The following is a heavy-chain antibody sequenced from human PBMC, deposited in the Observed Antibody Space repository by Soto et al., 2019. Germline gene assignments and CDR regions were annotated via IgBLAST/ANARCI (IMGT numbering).Heavy chain of an antibody. D-gene: IGHD1-26*01. CDR2: ISAYNGNT. J-gene: IGHJ6*02. CDR3: ARREAAFYYYGMDV. V-gene: IGHV1-18*01. Sequence: GASVKVSCXASGYTFTSYGISWVRQAPGQGLEWMGWISAYNGNTNYAQKLQGRVTMTTDTSTSTAYMELRSLRSDDTAVYYCARREAAFYYYGMDVWGQGTTVTVSS. CDR1: GYTFTSYG.